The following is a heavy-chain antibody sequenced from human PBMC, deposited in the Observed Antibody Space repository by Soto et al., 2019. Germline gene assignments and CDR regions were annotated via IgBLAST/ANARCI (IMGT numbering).Heavy chain of an antibody. CDR2: ISSSSSTI. D-gene: IGHD1-26*01. CDR1: GFTFSRYS. V-gene: IGHV3-48*04. CDR3: DPVSGTSYSGSFDY. Sequence: GGSLRLSCAASGFTFSRYSMNWLRQALGKGLEWVSYISSSSSTIYYADSVKGRFTISRDNAKNSMYLQMNSLRAEDTAVYYCDPVSGTSYSGSFDYWGQGTMVTVSS. J-gene: IGHJ4*02.